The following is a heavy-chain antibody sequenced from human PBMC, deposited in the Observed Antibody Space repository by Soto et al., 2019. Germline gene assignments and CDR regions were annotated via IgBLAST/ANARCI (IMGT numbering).Heavy chain of an antibody. J-gene: IGHJ6*02. Sequence: GGSLRLSCSASGFTFSSYAMHWVRQAPGKGLEYVSAISSNGGSTYYADSVKGRFTISRDNSKNTLYLQMSSLRAEDTAVYYCVKVQGSSIAARPKYGMDVWGQGTTVTVSS. CDR2: ISSNGGST. CDR3: VKVQGSSIAARPKYGMDV. V-gene: IGHV3-64D*08. D-gene: IGHD6-6*01. CDR1: GFTFSSYA.